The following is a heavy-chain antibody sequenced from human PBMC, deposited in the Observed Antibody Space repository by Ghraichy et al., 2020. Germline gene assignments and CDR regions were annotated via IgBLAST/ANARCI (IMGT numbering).Heavy chain of an antibody. CDR2: ISGSGGST. Sequence: GGSLRLSCAASGFTFSSYAMSWVRQAPGKGLEWVSAISGSGGSTYYADSVKGRFTISRDNSKNTLYLQMNSLRAEDTAVYYCAKVDREEGYIVVVTPYYFDYWGQGTLVTVSS. J-gene: IGHJ4*02. CDR3: AKVDREEGYIVVVTPYYFDY. CDR1: GFTFSSYA. V-gene: IGHV3-23*01. D-gene: IGHD2-21*02.